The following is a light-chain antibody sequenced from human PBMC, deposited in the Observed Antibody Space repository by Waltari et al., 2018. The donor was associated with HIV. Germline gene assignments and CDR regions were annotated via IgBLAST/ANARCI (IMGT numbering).Light chain of an antibody. V-gene: IGLV2-14*01. CDR1: GPDNF. CDR2: GVS. Sequence: HSALTQPASVSGSPGQSVTISCSGAGPDNFLSWYQQFPGQAPQLLIYGVSFRPSGISPRFSASQSGNTASLTISGLQSGDEADYYCSTYTKIDFLVFGSGTKLTVL. J-gene: IGLJ2*01. CDR3: STYTKIDFLV.